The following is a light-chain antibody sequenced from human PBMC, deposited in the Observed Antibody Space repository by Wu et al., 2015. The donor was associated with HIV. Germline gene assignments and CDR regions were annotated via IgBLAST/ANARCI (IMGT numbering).Light chain of an antibody. J-gene: IGKJ1*01. CDR1: QSVSSSY. CDR2: GAS. Sequence: EIVLTQSPGTLSLSPGERATLSCRASQSVSSSYLAWYQLKPGQAPRFLMYGASNRATGIPDRSSGSGSGTDFTLTISRLEPEDFAVYYCQQYGTSAWTFGQGTKVEIK. CDR3: QQYGTSAWT. V-gene: IGKV3-20*01.